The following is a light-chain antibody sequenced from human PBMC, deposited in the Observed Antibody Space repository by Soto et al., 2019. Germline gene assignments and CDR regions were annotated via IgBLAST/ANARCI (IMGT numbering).Light chain of an antibody. Sequence: SYELTQPPSVSVAPGQPARISCGGNNIGRKSVHWYQQKPGRAPVVGVYDDSYRPSGIPERFSGANSGDTATLTISMVEAGDEADYYFHVWDSSSGHYIFGTGTKRTVL. V-gene: IGLV3-21*02. CDR3: HVWDSSSGHYI. CDR1: NIGRKS. J-gene: IGLJ1*01. CDR2: DDS.